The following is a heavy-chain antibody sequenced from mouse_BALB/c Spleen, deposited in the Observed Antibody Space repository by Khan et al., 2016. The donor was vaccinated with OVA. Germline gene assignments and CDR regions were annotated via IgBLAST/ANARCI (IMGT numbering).Heavy chain of an antibody. CDR3: ARQNYYGYALDY. CDR1: GYSITSNYA. CDR2: ISYSGST. J-gene: IGHJ4*01. V-gene: IGHV3-2*02. Sequence: EVQLQESGPGLVKPSQSLSLTCTVTGYSITSNYAWSWIRQFPGNKLEWMGYISYSGSTNYNPSLKSRISDTRDTSENQFFLQLNSVTTEDTATYFCARQNYYGYALDYWGQGTSVTVSS. D-gene: IGHD1-1*01.